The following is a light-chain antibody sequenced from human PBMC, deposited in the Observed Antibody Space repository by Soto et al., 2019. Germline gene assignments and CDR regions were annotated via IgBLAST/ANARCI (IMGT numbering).Light chain of an antibody. CDR3: QQYYSNTLS. CDR2: GAS. V-gene: IGKV1-5*01. CDR1: QSVSSW. J-gene: IGKJ1*01. Sequence: DVRFSNSPAAVSPSPAHPAAATCRASQSVSSWLAWYQQKPGKAPRLLIYGASTLVSGVPPRFSGSGSGTDFTLTISSLQPEDFTTYYCQQYYSNTLSFGQGAKVEIK.